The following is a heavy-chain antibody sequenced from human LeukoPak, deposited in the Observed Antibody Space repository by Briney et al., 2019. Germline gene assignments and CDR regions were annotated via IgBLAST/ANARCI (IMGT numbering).Heavy chain of an antibody. CDR1: GFTFSSYG. J-gene: IGHJ3*02. D-gene: IGHD1-26*01. V-gene: IGHV3-53*01. CDR3: ARGGSYLSAFDI. Sequence: GGSLRLSCAASGFTFSSYGMSWVRQAPGKGLEWVSIIYSGGSTFYADSVKGRFTISRDNSKNTLYLQMNSLRAEDTAVYYCARGGSYLSAFDIWGQGTMVTVSS. CDR2: IYSGGST.